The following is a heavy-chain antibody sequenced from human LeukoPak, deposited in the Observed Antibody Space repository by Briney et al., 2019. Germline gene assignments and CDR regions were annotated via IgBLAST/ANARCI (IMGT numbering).Heavy chain of an antibody. Sequence: SETLSLTCSVSGGSISSFYWGWIRQPPGKGLEWIGHMHSSGSTTYNPSLRSRVTISVDTSKNQFSLKLSSVTAADTAVYYCARGRTYYDSTVAHWGQGTLVTVSS. J-gene: IGHJ4*02. CDR3: ARGRTYYDSTVAH. D-gene: IGHD3-22*01. CDR2: MHSSGST. V-gene: IGHV4-59*12. CDR1: GGSISSFY.